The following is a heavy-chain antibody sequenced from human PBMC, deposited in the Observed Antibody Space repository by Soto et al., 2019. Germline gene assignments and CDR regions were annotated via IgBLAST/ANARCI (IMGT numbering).Heavy chain of an antibody. CDR2: FYYSGST. Sequence: QVQLQESGPGLVKPSQTLSLTCTVSGGSISTGGYYWNWIRQHPGKGLEWIGYFYYSGSTYYNPSLKSRVTISVNTSKNQFSLQPSSVTAADTAMYYCARSVFPWGQGTLVTVSS. J-gene: IGHJ5*02. V-gene: IGHV4-31*03. CDR1: GGSISTGGYY. CDR3: ARSVFP.